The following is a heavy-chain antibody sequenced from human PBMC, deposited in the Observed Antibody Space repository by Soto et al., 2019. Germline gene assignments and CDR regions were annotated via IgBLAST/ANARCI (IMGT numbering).Heavy chain of an antibody. J-gene: IGHJ3*02. CDR2: ISAYNGNT. V-gene: IGHV1-18*01. Sequence: ASVKVSCKASGYTFTSYGISWVRQAPGQGLEWKGWISAYNGNTNYAQKLHDRVTMITDTSTSTVYMELRSLSFVDTAVYYCARGIEWLNAFDIWGQGTMVTVSS. CDR3: ARGIEWLNAFDI. CDR1: GYTFTSYG. D-gene: IGHD6-19*01.